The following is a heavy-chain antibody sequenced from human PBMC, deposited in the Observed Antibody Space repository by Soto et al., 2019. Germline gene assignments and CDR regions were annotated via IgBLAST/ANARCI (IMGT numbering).Heavy chain of an antibody. CDR2: ISGYNGNT. J-gene: IGHJ4*02. Sequence: QVQLVQSGAEVKKPGASVKVSCKASGYTFSNYGFSWVRQAPGQGLEWMGWISGYNGNTNYAERLQGRVTMTTDTATRTAYMELKNLRYDDTAVYYCARDGQLGYWGQGTPVTVSS. D-gene: IGHD6-6*01. CDR1: GYTFSNYG. CDR3: ARDGQLGY. V-gene: IGHV1-18*01.